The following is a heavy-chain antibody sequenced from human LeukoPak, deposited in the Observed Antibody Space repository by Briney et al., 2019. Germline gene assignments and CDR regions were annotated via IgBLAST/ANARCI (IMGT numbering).Heavy chain of an antibody. Sequence: GGSLRLSCAASGFTFSSYAMSWVRQAPGKGLEWVSAISVSGGSTYYADSVKGRFSISRDNAKNSLYLQMNSLRVEDTAVYYCTSRYCTTTNCYSFDIWGQGTMVTVSS. D-gene: IGHD2-2*01. J-gene: IGHJ3*02. CDR3: TSRYCTTTNCYSFDI. CDR2: ISVSGGST. V-gene: IGHV3-23*01. CDR1: GFTFSSYA.